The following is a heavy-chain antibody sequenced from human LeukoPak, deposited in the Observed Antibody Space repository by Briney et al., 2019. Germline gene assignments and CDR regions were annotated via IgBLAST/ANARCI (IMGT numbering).Heavy chain of an antibody. J-gene: IGHJ4*02. CDR2: INTNTGNP. CDR3: ARDFSRHDSSGYYDAFDY. D-gene: IGHD3-22*01. CDR1: GYTFTSYD. V-gene: IGHV7-4-1*02. Sequence: ASVKVSCKASGYTFTSYDINWVRQAPGQGLEWMGWINTNTGNPTYAQGFTGRFVFSLDTSVSTAYLQISSLKAEDTAVYYCARDFSRHDSSGYYDAFDYWGQGTLVTVSS.